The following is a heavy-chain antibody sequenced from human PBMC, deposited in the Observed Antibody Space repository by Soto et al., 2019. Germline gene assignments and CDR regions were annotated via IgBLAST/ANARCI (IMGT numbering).Heavy chain of an antibody. V-gene: IGHV1-2*02. D-gene: IGHD1-1*01. Sequence: ASVKVSCKSSGYTFINYFVHWVRQAPGQGLEWMGWINPHSGDTHYAQKFQGRVTMTRDMSIRTVFMEVTSLTSGDSALYFCARQGKSYMSTRDSHGMDVWGQGTWVTVSS. CDR2: INPHSGDT. J-gene: IGHJ6*02. CDR3: ARQGKSYMSTRDSHGMDV. CDR1: GYTFINYF.